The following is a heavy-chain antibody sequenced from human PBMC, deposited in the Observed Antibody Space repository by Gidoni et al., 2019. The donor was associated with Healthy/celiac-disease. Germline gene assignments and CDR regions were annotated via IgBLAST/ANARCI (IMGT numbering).Heavy chain of an antibody. Sequence: EVQLLESGGGLVQPGGSLRLSCAASGLTFRSYAMSWVRPAPGKGLEWVSASSGSGGSTYYADSVKGRFTISRDNSKNTLYLQMNSLRAEDTAVYYCAKESGVAVPPYYFDYWGQGTLVTVSS. CDR2: SSGSGGST. CDR1: GLTFRSYA. D-gene: IGHD2-15*01. J-gene: IGHJ4*02. V-gene: IGHV3-23*01. CDR3: AKESGVAVPPYYFDY.